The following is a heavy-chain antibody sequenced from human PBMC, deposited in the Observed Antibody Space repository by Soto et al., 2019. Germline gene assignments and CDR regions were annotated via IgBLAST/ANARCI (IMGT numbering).Heavy chain of an antibody. Sequence: ASVKVSCKASGYTFTSYYMHWVRQAPGQGLEWMGIINPSGGSTSYAQKFQGRVTMTRDTSTSTVYMELSSLRSEDTAVYYCGGDGGDSPGWNSPPRGCWGQGTLVAVGS. CDR2: INPSGGST. D-gene: IGHD1-7*01. CDR1: GYTFTSYY. V-gene: IGHV1-46*01. CDR3: GGDGGDSPGWNSPPRGC. J-gene: IGHJ4*02.